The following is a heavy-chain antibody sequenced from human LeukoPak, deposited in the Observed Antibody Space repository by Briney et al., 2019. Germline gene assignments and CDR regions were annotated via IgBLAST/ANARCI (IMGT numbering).Heavy chain of an antibody. CDR2: TYYRSAWYT. V-gene: IGHV6-1*01. CDR1: GDSVSSNSVT. J-gene: IGHJ4*02. Sequence: SQTLSLTCAISGDSVSSNSVTWIWVRHSPSRGLEGLGRTYYRSAWYTNYAESVKSRISINADTSKNQFSLQLSSVTPEDTAVYYCTRDGGRGTFDYWGQGTLVTVSS. D-gene: IGHD3-16*01. CDR3: TRDGGRGTFDY.